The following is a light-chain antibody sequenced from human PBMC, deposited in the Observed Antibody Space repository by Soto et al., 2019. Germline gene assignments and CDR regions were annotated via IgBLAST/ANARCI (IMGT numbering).Light chain of an antibody. V-gene: IGLV2-14*01. Sequence: QSALTQPASVSGSPGQSITISCTGTSSDVGGYNYVSWYQQHPDKAPKLMIYDVSNRPSGVSNRFSGSKSGNTASLTISGLQAEDEADYYCSSYTSSRGVVFGGGTQLTVL. J-gene: IGLJ2*01. CDR3: SSYTSSRGVV. CDR2: DVS. CDR1: SSDVGGYNY.